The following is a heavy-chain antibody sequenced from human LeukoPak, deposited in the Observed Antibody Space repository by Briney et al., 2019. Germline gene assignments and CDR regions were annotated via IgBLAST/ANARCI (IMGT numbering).Heavy chain of an antibody. CDR1: GFTFSSYE. CDR2: ISSSGSTI. CDR3: ARDCIRKHYGMDV. D-gene: IGHD3-3*02. Sequence: TGGSLRLSCAASGFTFSSYEMNWVRQAPGKGLEWVSYISSSGSTIYYADSVKGRFTISRDNAKNSLYLQMNSLRAEDTAVYYCARDCIRKHYGMDVWGQGTTVTVSS. V-gene: IGHV3-48*03. J-gene: IGHJ6*02.